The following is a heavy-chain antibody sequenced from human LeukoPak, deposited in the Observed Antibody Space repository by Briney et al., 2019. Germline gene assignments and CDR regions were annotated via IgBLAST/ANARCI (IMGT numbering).Heavy chain of an antibody. J-gene: IGHJ6*02. CDR2: ISYDGSSK. V-gene: IGHV3-30*18. D-gene: IGHD2-2*01. CDR3: AKDFSALVVPAATYYYYYGMDV. Sequence: GGSLRLSCAASGFTFSSYGVHWVRQAPGKGLEWVAVISYDGSSKYYADSVKGRFTISRDNSKNTLYLQMNSLRAEDTAVYYCAKDFSALVVPAATYYYYYGMDVWGQGTTVTVSS. CDR1: GFTFSSYG.